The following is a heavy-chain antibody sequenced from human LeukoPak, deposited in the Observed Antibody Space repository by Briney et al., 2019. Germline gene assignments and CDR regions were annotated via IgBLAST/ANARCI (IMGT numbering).Heavy chain of an antibody. CDR3: AKGGGGRLIYYYYMDV. CDR1: GFTFNSYW. CDR2: IKQDGSEK. J-gene: IGHJ6*03. D-gene: IGHD3-16*01. Sequence: PGGSLRLSCAASGFTFNSYWMSWVRQAPGKGLEWVANIKQDGSEKFYVDSVKGRFTISRDNAKNSLYLQMNSLRAEDMALYYCAKGGGGRLIYYYYMDVWGKGTTVTVSS. V-gene: IGHV3-7*03.